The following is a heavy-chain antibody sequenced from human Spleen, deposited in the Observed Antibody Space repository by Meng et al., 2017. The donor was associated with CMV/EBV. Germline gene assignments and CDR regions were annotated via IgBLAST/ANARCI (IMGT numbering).Heavy chain of an antibody. CDR2: INHSGSN. CDR1: GDSISRGIW. V-gene: IGHV4-4*02. D-gene: IGHD1-26*01. CDR3: AIRRSGSYRGYFDY. J-gene: IGHJ4*02. Sequence: AHLKGLVHGLVKPLAALPIAFTGPGDSISRGIWWSRVRQPPGKRLEWIGEINHSGSNNYYPSLQSRVTITVDTSKNQFSLKLSSVTAADTAVYYCAIRRSGSYRGYFDYWGQGTLVTVSS.